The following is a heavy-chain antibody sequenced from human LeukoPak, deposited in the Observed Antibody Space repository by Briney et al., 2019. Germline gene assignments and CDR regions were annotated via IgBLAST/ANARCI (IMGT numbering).Heavy chain of an antibody. V-gene: IGHV3-23*01. D-gene: IGHD6-13*01. J-gene: IGHJ4*02. CDR2: ISGNGGRT. CDR3: DKEQQAVAGYYIDN. CDR1: GFTFSSYA. Sequence: PGGSLRLSCAVSGFTFSSYAMSWVRQAPGKGLEWVSGISGNGGRTYYADSVKGRFTISRDNFKNTLYLQMNRLRAADTAVNYYDKEQQAVAGYYIDNWGQGTLVTVSS.